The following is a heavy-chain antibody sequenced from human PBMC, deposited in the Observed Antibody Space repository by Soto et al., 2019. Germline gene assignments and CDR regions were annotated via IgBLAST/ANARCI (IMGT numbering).Heavy chain of an antibody. J-gene: IGHJ3*02. V-gene: IGHV5-51*01. CDR1: RYSFTSYW. CDR3: ARQLDSSGYYWVI. CDR2: IYPGDSDT. D-gene: IGHD3-22*01. Sequence: PGESLKISCKGSRYSFTSYWIGWVRQMPGKGLEWMGIIYPGDSDTRYSPSFQGQVTISADKSISTAYLQWSSLKASDTAMYYCARQLDSSGYYWVIWGQGTMVTVSS.